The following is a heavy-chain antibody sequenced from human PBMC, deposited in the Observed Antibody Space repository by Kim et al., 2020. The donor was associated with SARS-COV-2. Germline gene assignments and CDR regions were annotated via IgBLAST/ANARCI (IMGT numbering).Heavy chain of an antibody. V-gene: IGHV3-11*06. D-gene: IGHD1-26*01. Sequence: GRFTISRDNAKNSLYLQMNSLRAEDTAVYYCARDGPWDPSGSYPIGYFQHWGQGTLVTVSS. CDR3: ARDGPWDPSGSYPIGYFQH. J-gene: IGHJ1*01.